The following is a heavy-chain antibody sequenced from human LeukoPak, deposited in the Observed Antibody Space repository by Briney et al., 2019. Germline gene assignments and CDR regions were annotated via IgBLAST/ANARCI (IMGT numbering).Heavy chain of an antibody. V-gene: IGHV1-8*01. CDR2: VNPNSGNT. J-gene: IGHJ4*02. CDR3: ARGYYDYVWGSYRPSRKFDY. D-gene: IGHD3-16*02. Sequence: GASVKVSCKASGYTFTSYDINWVRQATGQGLEWMGWVNPNSGNTGYAQKFQGRVTMTRNTSISTAYMELSSLRSEDTAVYYCARGYYDYVWGSYRPSRKFDYWGQGTLVTVSS. CDR1: GYTFTSYD.